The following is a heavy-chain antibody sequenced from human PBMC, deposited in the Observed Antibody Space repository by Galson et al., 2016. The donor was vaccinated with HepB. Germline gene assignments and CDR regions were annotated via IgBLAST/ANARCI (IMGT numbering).Heavy chain of an antibody. D-gene: IGHD2-2*02. CDR2: MNPNTGNT. CDR3: ARGQPLLYFWRVGYDH. V-gene: IGHV1-8*01. J-gene: IGHJ4*02. Sequence: SVKVSCKASGYSFTTQDINWVREAPGQGLEWLGWMNPNTGNTGYAQNLQGRVTMTRNTSISTAYMELSSLTSDDTAVYYCARGQPLLYFWRVGYDHWGQGTPVIVSS. CDR1: GYSFTTQD.